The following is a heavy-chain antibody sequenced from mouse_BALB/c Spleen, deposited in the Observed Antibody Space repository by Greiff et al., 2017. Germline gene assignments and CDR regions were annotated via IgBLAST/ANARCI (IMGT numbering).Heavy chain of an antibody. CDR2: INPSNGGT. CDR1: GYTFTSYY. Sequence: QVQLQQSGAELVKPGASVKLSCKASGYTFTSYYMYWVKQRPGQGLEWIGEINPSNGGTNFNEKFKSKATLTVDKSSSTAYMQLSSLTSEDSAVYYCTRRGNYLGYYAMDYWGQGTSVTVSS. V-gene: IGHV1S81*02. CDR3: TRRGNYLGYYAMDY. D-gene: IGHD2-1*01. J-gene: IGHJ4*01.